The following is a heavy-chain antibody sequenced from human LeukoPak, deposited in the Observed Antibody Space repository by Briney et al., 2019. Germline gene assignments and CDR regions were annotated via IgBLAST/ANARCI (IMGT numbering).Heavy chain of an antibody. CDR3: ARKSGGVIDPDAFDI. CDR1: GFSVSVNY. D-gene: IGHD3-16*02. CDR2: ISSSSSYI. V-gene: IGHV3-21*01. Sequence: GGSLRLSCAASGFSVSVNYMTWVRQAPGKGLEWVSSISSSSSYIYYADSVKGRFTISRDNAKNSLYLQMNSLRAEDTAVYYCARKSGGVIDPDAFDIWGQGTMVTVSS. J-gene: IGHJ3*02.